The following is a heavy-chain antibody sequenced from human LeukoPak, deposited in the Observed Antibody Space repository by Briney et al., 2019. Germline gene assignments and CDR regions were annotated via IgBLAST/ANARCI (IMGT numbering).Heavy chain of an antibody. CDR3: ARDPGYYGSGRGDAFDI. V-gene: IGHV4-4*07. D-gene: IGHD3-10*01. CDR1: GGSISSYN. J-gene: IGHJ3*02. CDR2: IYPSGST. Sequence: SETLSLTCTVSGGSISSYNWSWIRQPAGKGLEWIGRIYPSGSTNYNPSLKSRVTMSADTSKNQFSLKLSSVIAADTAVYYCARDPGYYGSGRGDAFDIWGQGTMVTVSS.